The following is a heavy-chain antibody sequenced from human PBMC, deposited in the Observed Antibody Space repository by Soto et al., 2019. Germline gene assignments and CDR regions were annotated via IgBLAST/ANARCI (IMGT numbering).Heavy chain of an antibody. J-gene: IGHJ4*02. V-gene: IGHV4-4*02. CDR3: ATGSLYYYGSGGMWDS. CDR1: GGSMSSPNW. Sequence: QVRLQESGPGLVKPSGTLSLTCLVSGGSMSSPNWWSWVRQAPGKGLEWIAEMHHSGATNYTPSLMCRVCISIAKSKNQYALNLSSVTAADTAVYYCATGSLYYYGSGGMWDSWGRGALVTVSS. CDR2: MHHSGAT. D-gene: IGHD3-10*01.